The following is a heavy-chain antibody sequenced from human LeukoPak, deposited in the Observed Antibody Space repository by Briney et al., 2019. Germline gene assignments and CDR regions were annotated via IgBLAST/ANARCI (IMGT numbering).Heavy chain of an antibody. CDR1: GYTFTNHG. CDR3: ARGGGWEYGDYEGRWFDP. V-gene: IGHV1-18*01. CDR2: ISTCKDNT. Sequence: ASVKVSSKASGYTFTNHGITWVRQAPGQGLEWMGWISTCKDNTKYAQKFQGRVTMTTDTTTSTAYMELRNLRSDDTAVYYCARGGGWEYGDYEGRWFDPWGQGTLVTVSS. D-gene: IGHD4-17*01. J-gene: IGHJ5*02.